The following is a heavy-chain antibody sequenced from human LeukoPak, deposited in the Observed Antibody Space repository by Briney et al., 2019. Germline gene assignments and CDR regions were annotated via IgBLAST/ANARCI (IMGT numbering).Heavy chain of an antibody. Sequence: SEPLSLTCAVSGGSISSYYWSWIRQPAGKGLEWIGRIYTSGSTNYNPSLKSRVTMSVDTSKNQFSLKLSSVTAADTAVYYCARHPGGSGWWGYYYGMDVWGQGTTVTVSS. CDR2: IYTSGST. J-gene: IGHJ6*02. V-gene: IGHV4-4*07. CDR1: GGSISSYY. CDR3: ARHPGGSGWWGYYYGMDV. D-gene: IGHD6-19*01.